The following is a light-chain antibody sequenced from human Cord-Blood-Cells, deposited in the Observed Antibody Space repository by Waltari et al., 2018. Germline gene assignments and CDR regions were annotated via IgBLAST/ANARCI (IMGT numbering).Light chain of an antibody. CDR1: QSVSSY. J-gene: IGKJ4*01. CDR2: DAS. V-gene: IGKV3-11*01. Sequence: IVLTQSPATLSLSPGERATLSCRASQSVSSYLAWYQQKPGQAPRLLIYDASNRATGIPARFSGSGSGTDFTRTISSLEPEDFSVYYCQQRSNWPPALTFGGGTKVEIK. CDR3: QQRSNWPPALT.